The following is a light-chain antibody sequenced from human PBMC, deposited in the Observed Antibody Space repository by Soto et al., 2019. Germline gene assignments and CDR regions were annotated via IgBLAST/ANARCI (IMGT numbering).Light chain of an antibody. Sequence: QAVVTQPASVSGSPGQSNTISCTGTSSDVGGYNYVSWYQQHPGKAPKLMIYEVSNRPSGVSNRFSGSKSGNTASLTISGLQAEDEADYYCSSYTSSSTLVFGGGTKLTVL. CDR2: EVS. CDR1: SSDVGGYNY. V-gene: IGLV2-14*01. J-gene: IGLJ3*02. CDR3: SSYTSSSTLV.